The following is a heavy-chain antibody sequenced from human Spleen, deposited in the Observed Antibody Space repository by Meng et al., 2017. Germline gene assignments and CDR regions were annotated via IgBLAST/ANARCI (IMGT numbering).Heavy chain of an antibody. D-gene: IGHD4-11*01. J-gene: IGHJ4*02. V-gene: IGHV4-34*01. Sequence: QVQLPAAGPGMLKPLWILSLTCVVYGGSFSDYYWSWIRQPPGKGLEWIGEINHSGSTNYNPSLESRATISVDTAQNNLSLKLSSVTAADSAVYYCARGPTTMAHDFDYWGQGTLVTVSS. CDR2: INHSGST. CDR1: GGSFSDYY. CDR3: ARGPTTMAHDFDY.